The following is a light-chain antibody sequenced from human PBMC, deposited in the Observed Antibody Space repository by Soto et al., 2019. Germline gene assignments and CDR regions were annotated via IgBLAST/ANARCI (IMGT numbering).Light chain of an antibody. CDR2: EVN. Sequence: QSVLTQPPSVSGSPGQSVTISCTGTSSDVGTYNRVSWYQKPPGTAPKLMIYEVNNRPSGVPDRFSGSYSGNTASLTISGLQAEDEADYYCSLYTTSSTSVFGTGTKGTVL. J-gene: IGLJ1*01. V-gene: IGLV2-18*01. CDR1: SSDVGTYNR. CDR3: SLYTTSSTSV.